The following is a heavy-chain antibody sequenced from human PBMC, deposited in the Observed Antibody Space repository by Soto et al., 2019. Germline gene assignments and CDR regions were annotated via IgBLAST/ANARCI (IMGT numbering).Heavy chain of an antibody. Sequence: QVQLQQWGAGLLKPSETLSLTCAVYGGSFSGYYWSWIRQPPGKGLEWIGEINHSGSTNYNPSLKSRVTISVDTSKNQFSLKLSSVTAADTAVYYCARSSFVPGSYRLISRPRDDDYWGQGTLVTVSS. CDR2: INHSGST. CDR3: ARSSFVPGSYRLISRPRDDDY. J-gene: IGHJ4*02. CDR1: GGSFSGYY. V-gene: IGHV4-34*01. D-gene: IGHD3-16*02.